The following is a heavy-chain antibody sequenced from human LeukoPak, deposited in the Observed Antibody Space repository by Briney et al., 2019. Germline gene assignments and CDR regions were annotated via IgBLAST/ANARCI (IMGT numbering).Heavy chain of an antibody. Sequence: GGSLRLSCAASGFTFSNYAMSWVRQAPGKGLEWVSVISGSGGITYYEDSVKGRFTISRDNSRNTVYLQMNSLRAEDTAVYYCAKDDRWLQFCCWGQGTLVTVSA. CDR1: GFTFSNYA. D-gene: IGHD5-24*01. V-gene: IGHV3-23*01. CDR3: AKDDRWLQFCC. J-gene: IGHJ4*02. CDR2: ISGSGGIT.